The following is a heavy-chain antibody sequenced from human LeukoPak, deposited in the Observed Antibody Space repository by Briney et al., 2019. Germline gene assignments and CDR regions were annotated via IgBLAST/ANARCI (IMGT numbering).Heavy chain of an antibody. CDR3: ARGALINY. D-gene: IGHD3-22*01. Sequence: GGSLRLSCAASGFTFSDSDMSWVRQAPGKGLEWVSYISSGGRTIYYADSVKGRFTISRDNAKNSLYLQMNSLRAEDTAIYYCARGALINYWGQGTLVTVSS. CDR2: ISSGGRTI. J-gene: IGHJ4*02. CDR1: GFTFSDSD. V-gene: IGHV3-48*03.